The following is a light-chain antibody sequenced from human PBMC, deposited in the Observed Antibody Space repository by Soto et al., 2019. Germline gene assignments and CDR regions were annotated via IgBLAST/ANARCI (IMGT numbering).Light chain of an antibody. J-gene: IGKJ2*01. Sequence: DIQMTQSPSSLSASVGDRVTITCRASQSISSYLNWYQQKPGKAPKLLIYAASSLQSGGPSRFSGSRYRTEFSLTIGSLQPEDFATYYCQQGYSTPRTFGQGTKLEIK. CDR2: AAS. CDR3: QQGYSTPRT. V-gene: IGKV1-39*01. CDR1: QSISSY.